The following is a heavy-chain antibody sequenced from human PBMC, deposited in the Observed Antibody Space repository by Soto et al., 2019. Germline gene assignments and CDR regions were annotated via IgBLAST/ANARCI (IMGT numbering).Heavy chain of an antibody. Sequence: QITLKESGPTLVKPTQTLTLTCTFSGFSLSTSGVGVGWIRQPPGKALEWLALIYWDDDKRYSPSLKSRLTITKDTSKNQVVLTMTNMDPVDTATYYCAHRRYDYVWGSYRSWWFDPWGQGTLVTVSS. V-gene: IGHV2-5*02. CDR1: GFSLSTSGVG. D-gene: IGHD3-16*02. J-gene: IGHJ5*02. CDR3: AHRRYDYVWGSYRSWWFDP. CDR2: IYWDDDK.